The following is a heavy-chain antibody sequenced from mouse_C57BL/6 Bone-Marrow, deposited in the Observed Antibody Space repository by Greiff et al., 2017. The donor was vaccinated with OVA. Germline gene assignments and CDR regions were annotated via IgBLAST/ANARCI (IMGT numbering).Heavy chain of an antibody. CDR1: GYTFTSYW. J-gene: IGHJ3*01. CDR3: ANGIRAWFAS. CDR2: IDPSDSYT. V-gene: IGHV1-69*01. D-gene: IGHD1-2*01. Sequence: QVQLQQPGPELVMPAPSVKLTCKASGYTFTSYWMHWVKQRPGQGLEWIGEIDPSDSYTNYNQKLKGKSTLNVDKYSSTAYMQLSSLTSVDSAVYYCANGIRAWFASWGQGALGTVST.